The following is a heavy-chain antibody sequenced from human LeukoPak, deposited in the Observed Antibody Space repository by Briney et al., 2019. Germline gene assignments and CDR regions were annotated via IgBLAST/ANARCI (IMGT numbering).Heavy chain of an antibody. V-gene: IGHV3-48*02. CDR1: GFAFSMYN. J-gene: IGHJ4*02. D-gene: IGHD5-12*01. Sequence: GGSLRLSCAASGFAFSMYNMNWVRQAPGKGLEWLSYISGSGNTIYYADSVRGRFTISRDNAKNSLYLQMNSLRDEDTAVYYCARDNRVANDYWGQGTLVTVSS. CDR2: ISGSGNTI. CDR3: ARDNRVANDY.